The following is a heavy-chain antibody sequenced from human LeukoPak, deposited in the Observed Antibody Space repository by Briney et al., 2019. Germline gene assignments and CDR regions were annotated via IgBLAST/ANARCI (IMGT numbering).Heavy chain of an antibody. J-gene: IGHJ4*02. CDR3: ARDESEFDY. V-gene: IGHV4-4*07. Sequence: SETLSLTCTVSGGSMSNYYWSWIRQPAGKGLEWIGRIYTSGGTNYNPSLKSRVTMSIDTSKNQFSLKLSSVTAADTAVYFCARDESEFDYWGQGTLVTVSS. CDR2: IYTSGGT. CDR1: GGSMSNYY.